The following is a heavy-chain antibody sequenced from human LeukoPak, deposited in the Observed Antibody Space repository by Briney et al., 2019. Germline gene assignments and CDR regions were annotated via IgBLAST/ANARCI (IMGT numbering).Heavy chain of an antibody. CDR1: GFTFSSYT. CDR2: ISSSSSYI. Sequence: GGSLRLSCAASGFTFSSYTMNWVRQAPGKGLGWVSYISSSSSYIYYADSVKGRFTISRDNAENSLYLQMNSLRAEDTAVYYCARGSEGYCSGGGCYYGMDVWGQGTTVTVSS. V-gene: IGHV3-21*01. CDR3: ARGSEGYCSGGGCYYGMDV. D-gene: IGHD2-15*01. J-gene: IGHJ6*01.